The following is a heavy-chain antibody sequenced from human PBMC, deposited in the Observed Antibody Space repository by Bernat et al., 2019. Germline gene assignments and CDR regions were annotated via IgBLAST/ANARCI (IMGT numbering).Heavy chain of an antibody. CDR1: GFTFSSYA. D-gene: IGHD3-3*01. V-gene: IGHV3-23*01. CDR2: ISGSGGST. Sequence: EVQLLESGGGLVQPGGSLRLSCAASGFTFSSYAMSWVRQAPGKGLEWVSAISGSGGSTYYADSVKGWFTISRDNSKNTLYLQMNSLRAEDTAVYYCASTSYYDFWSGYNNDYWGQGTLVTVSS. J-gene: IGHJ4*02. CDR3: ASTSYYDFWSGYNNDY.